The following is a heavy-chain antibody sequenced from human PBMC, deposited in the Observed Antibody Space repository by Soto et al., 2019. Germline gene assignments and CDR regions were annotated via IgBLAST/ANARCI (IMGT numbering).Heavy chain of an antibody. D-gene: IGHD6-19*01. CDR1: GFTFSTYW. V-gene: IGHV3-74*01. J-gene: IGHJ4*02. CDR3: TKDLNEYSSGWGDY. Sequence: EVQLVESGGGLVQPGGSLRLSCAASGFTFSTYWMHWVRQAPGKGLVWVSRIKSDGSITSYADSGKGRFTISRDNAKSTLYLQMNSLRADDTAVYYCTKDLNEYSSGWGDYWGQGILVTVSS. CDR2: IKSDGSIT.